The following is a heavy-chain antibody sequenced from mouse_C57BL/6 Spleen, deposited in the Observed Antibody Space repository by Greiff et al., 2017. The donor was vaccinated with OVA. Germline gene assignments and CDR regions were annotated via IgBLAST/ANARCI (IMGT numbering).Heavy chain of an antibody. CDR3: ARSDYSDYFAMDY. CDR2: INPSSGYT. CDR1: GYTFTSYW. J-gene: IGHJ4*01. V-gene: IGHV1-7*01. Sequence: VQLQQSGAELAKPGASVKLSCKASGYTFTSYWMHWVKQRPGQGLEWIGYINPSSGYTKYNQKFKDKATLTADKSSSTAYMQLSSLTYEDSAVYYCARSDYSDYFAMDYWGQGTSGTVSS. D-gene: IGHD2-13*01.